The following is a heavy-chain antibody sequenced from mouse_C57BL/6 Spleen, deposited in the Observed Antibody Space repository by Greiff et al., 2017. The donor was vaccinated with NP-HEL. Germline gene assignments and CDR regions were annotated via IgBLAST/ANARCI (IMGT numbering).Heavy chain of an antibody. CDR2: IDPSDSET. CDR3: ASGLRQVYYYAMDY. J-gene: IGHJ4*01. Sequence: QVQLQQPGAELVRPGSSVKLSCKASGYTFTSYWMHWVKQRPIQGLEWIGNIDPSDSETHYNQKFKDKATLTVDKSSSTAYMQLSSLTSEDSAVYYCASGLRQVYYYAMDYWGQGTSVTVSS. V-gene: IGHV1-52*01. D-gene: IGHD2-4*01. CDR1: GYTFTSYW.